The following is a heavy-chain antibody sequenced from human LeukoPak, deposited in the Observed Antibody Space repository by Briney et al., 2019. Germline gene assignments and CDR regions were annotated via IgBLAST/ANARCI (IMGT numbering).Heavy chain of an antibody. V-gene: IGHV4-39*01. CDR1: GGSISSSSCY. CDR2: IYYSGST. CDR3: ARARLTYSSSWYKWFDP. D-gene: IGHD6-13*01. Sequence: PSETLSLTCTVSGGSISSSSCYWGWIRQPPGKGLEWIGSIYYSGSTYYNPSLKSRVTISVDTSKNQFSLKLSSVTAADTAVYYCARARLTYSSSWYKWFDPWGQGTLVTVSS. J-gene: IGHJ5*02.